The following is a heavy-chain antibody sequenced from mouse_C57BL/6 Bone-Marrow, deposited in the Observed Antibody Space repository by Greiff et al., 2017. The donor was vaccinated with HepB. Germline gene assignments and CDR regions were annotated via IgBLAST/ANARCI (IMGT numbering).Heavy chain of an antibody. CDR1: GFTFSSYA. J-gene: IGHJ3*01. V-gene: IGHV5-4*01. CDR3: ARGRSCAY. CDR2: ISDGGSYT. Sequence: EVQGVESGGGLVKPGGSLKLSCAASGFTFSSYAMSWVRQTPEKRLEWVATISDGGSYTYYPDNVKGRFTISRDNAKNNLYLQMSHLKSEDTAMYYCARGRSCAYWGQGTLVTVSA.